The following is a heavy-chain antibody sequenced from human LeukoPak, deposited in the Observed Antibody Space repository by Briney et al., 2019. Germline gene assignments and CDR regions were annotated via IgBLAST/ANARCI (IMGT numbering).Heavy chain of an antibody. J-gene: IGHJ4*02. CDR3: ARSTTVTQNPFDY. V-gene: IGHV3-7*01. CDR2: IKQDGTEK. D-gene: IGHD4-17*01. Sequence: GGSLRLPCAASGFTFSNYWMNWVRQAPGRGLEWVANIKQDGTEKYYVDSVKGRFTISRDNAKNSLYLQMNGLRAEDTSVYYCARSTTVTQNPFDYWGQGTLVTVSS. CDR1: GFTFSNYW.